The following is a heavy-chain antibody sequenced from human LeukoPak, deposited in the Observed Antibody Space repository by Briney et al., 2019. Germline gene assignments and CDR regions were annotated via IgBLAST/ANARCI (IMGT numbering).Heavy chain of an antibody. J-gene: IGHJ6*03. Sequence: GGSLRLSCAASGFTFSSYSMSWVRQAPGKGLEWVSYISSSGSTIYYADSVKGRFTISRDNAKNSLYLQMNSLRAEDTAVYYCARDGYYYYYMDVWGKGTTVTISS. CDR2: ISSSGSTI. CDR3: ARDGYYYYYMDV. V-gene: IGHV3-48*04. CDR1: GFTFSSYS.